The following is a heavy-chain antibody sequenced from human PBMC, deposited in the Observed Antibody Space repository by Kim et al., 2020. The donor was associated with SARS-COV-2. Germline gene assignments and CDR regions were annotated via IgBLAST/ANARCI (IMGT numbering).Heavy chain of an antibody. CDR3: ARVVGYSGYDSPPTFDY. Sequence: ASVKVSCKASGYTFTSYGISWVRQAPGQGLEWMGWISAYNGNTNYAQKLQGRVTMTTDTSTSTAYMELRSPRSDDTAVYYCARVVGYSGYDSPPTFDYWGQGTLVTVSS. CDR2: ISAYNGNT. V-gene: IGHV1-18*04. D-gene: IGHD5-12*01. J-gene: IGHJ4*02. CDR1: GYTFTSYG.